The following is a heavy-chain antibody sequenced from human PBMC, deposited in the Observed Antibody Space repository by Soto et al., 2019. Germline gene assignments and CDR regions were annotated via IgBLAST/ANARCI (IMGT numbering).Heavy chain of an antibody. CDR3: ARARLRAVYAFDI. CDR1: GGSVSSGAYY. D-gene: IGHD5-12*01. J-gene: IGHJ3*02. CDR2: TYYSGST. V-gene: IGHV4-31*03. Sequence: SETLSLTCTVSGGSVSSGAYYWTWIRQRPGKGLEWIGYTYYSGSTYYSPSPKSRLSISLDTSKNQFSLRLSSVTAADTAMYYCARARLRAVYAFDIWGQGTMVTVSS.